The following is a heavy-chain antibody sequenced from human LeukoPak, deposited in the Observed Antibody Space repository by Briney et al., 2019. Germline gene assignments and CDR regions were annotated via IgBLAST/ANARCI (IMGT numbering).Heavy chain of an antibody. CDR2: INHSGST. CDR3: APKIDWFDP. CDR1: GGSFSGYY. Sequence: SETLSLTCAVYGGSFSGYYWSWIRQPPGKGLEWIGEINHSGSTNYNPSLKSRVTISVDTSKNQFSPKLSSVTAADTAVYYCAPKIDWFDPWGQGTLVTVSS. V-gene: IGHV4-34*01. J-gene: IGHJ5*02.